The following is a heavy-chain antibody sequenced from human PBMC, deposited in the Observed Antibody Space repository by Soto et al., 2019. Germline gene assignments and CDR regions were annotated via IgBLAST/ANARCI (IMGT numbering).Heavy chain of an antibody. V-gene: IGHV3-21*01. D-gene: IGHD6-13*01. J-gene: IGHJ6*02. Sequence: GGSLRLSCAASGFTFSSYSMNWVRQAPGKGLEWVSSISSSSSYIYYADSVKGRFTISRDNAKNSLYLQMNSLRAEDTAVYYCARDLNKDSSSWSYYYYYGMDVWAQGTTVTVSS. CDR2: ISSSSSYI. CDR3: ARDLNKDSSSWSYYYYYGMDV. CDR1: GFTFSSYS.